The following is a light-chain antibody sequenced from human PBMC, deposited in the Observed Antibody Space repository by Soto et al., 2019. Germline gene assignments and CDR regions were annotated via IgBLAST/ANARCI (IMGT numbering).Light chain of an antibody. CDR2: GVS. V-gene: IGLV2-14*01. CDR3: SSYSSSSPLVV. J-gene: IGLJ2*01. Sequence: QSALTQPASVSGSPGQSITISCTGTSSDVGGYNYVSWYQQHPGKAPKLMIYGVSNRPSGVSNRFSGSKSGNTASLTISGLQAEDEADYYCSSYSSSSPLVVFGGGSKLNVL. CDR1: SSDVGGYNY.